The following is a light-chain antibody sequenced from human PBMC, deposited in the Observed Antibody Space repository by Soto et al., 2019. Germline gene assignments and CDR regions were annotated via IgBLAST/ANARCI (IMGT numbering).Light chain of an antibody. Sequence: EIVMTQSPATQSVSPGERATLSCRASQSVSSNLAWYQQKPGQAPRLLIYGASTRATGIPARFSGSGSGTEFTLTISSLQSEDFAVYYCQQYNNWPLGTFGQGTKVDIK. CDR2: GAS. CDR3: QQYNNWPLGT. CDR1: QSVSSN. J-gene: IGKJ1*01. V-gene: IGKV3-15*01.